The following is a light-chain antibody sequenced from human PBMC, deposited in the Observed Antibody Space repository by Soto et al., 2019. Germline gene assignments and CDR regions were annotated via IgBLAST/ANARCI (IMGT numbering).Light chain of an antibody. Sequence: DIVMTQTPLSLSVTPGQPASISCKSSQSLMHTDGKTYLYWYVQKPGQPPQLLIYEVSNRFSGGPERFSGSGSGTDFTRKISRVEAEDVGFYYFMQKIQLSITFGQGKRREIK. CDR2: EVS. V-gene: IGKV2D-29*01. CDR3: MQKIQLSIT. CDR1: QSLMHTDGKTY. J-gene: IGKJ5*01.